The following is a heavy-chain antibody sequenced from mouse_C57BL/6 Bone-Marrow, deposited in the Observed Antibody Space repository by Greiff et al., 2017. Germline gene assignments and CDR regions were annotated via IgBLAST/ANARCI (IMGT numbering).Heavy chain of an antibody. Sequence: VQLQESGAELAKPGASVKLSCKASGYTFTSSWMHWVKQRPGQGLEWIGYINPSSGYTKYNPKFKGKATLTADTSSSTAYLQRSSLTSEDSAVYYFARESLSGYFDVWGTGTTVTVSS. CDR1: GYTFTSSW. CDR3: ARESLSGYFDV. V-gene: IGHV1-7*01. CDR2: INPSSGYT. J-gene: IGHJ1*03.